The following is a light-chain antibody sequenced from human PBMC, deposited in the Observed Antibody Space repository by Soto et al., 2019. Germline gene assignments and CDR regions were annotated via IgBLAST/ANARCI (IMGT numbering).Light chain of an antibody. CDR2: AAI. CDR3: QQSSSTPPLT. Sequence: DVQMTQSPSSLSASVGDRVTITCRASQSISTSLNWYQQRPGRAPNLLIYAAITLQSGVPSRFSGSGSGTVFTLTISSLQPEDSATYYCQQSSSTPPLTFGGGTKVEIK. CDR1: QSISTS. J-gene: IGKJ4*01. V-gene: IGKV1-39*01.